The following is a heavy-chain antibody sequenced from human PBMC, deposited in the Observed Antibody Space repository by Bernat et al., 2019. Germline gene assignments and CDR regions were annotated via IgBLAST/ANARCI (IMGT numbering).Heavy chain of an antibody. J-gene: IGHJ4*02. V-gene: IGHV3-9*01. CDR1: GFTFDDYA. Sequence: EVQLVESGGGLVQPGRSLRLSCAASGFTFDDYAMHWVRQAPGKGLEWVSGISWNSGSLGYADSVKGRFTISRDNAKNSLYLQMNSLRAEDTALYYCAKDRNWNSAFDYWGQGTLVTVSS. CDR3: AKDRNWNSAFDY. D-gene: IGHD1-7*01. CDR2: ISWNSGSL.